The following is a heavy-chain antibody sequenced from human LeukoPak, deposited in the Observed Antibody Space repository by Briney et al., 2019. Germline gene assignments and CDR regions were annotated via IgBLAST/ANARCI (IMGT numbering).Heavy chain of an antibody. V-gene: IGHV3-30*04. J-gene: IGHJ5*02. CDR1: GFTFSSYA. CDR2: ISYDGSSK. D-gene: IGHD1-26*01. CDR3: ARIVGAIAQNWFDP. Sequence: QPGGSLRLSCAASGFTFSSYAMHWVRQAPGKGLEWVAVISYDGSSKYYADSVKGRFTISRDNSKNTLYLQMNSLRAEDTAVYYCARIVGAIAQNWFDPWGQGTLVTVSS.